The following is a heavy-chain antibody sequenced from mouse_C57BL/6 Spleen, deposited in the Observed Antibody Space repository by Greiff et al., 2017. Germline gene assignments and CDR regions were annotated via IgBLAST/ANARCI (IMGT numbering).Heavy chain of an antibody. D-gene: IGHD1-1*01. J-gene: IGHJ4*01. CDR3: ARSITTVVTHYYAMDY. CDR1: GFTFSSYG. CDR2: ISSGGSYT. Sequence: EVKLMESGGDLVKPGGSLKLSCAASGFTFSSYGMSWVRQTPDKRLEWVATISSGGSYTYYPDSVKGRFTISRDNAKNTLYLQMSSLKSENTAMYYCARSITTVVTHYYAMDYWGQGTSVTVSS. V-gene: IGHV5-6*01.